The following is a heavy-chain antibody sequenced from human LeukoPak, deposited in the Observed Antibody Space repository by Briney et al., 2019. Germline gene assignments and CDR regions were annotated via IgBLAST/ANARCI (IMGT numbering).Heavy chain of an antibody. D-gene: IGHD1-14*01. V-gene: IGHV4-59*08. CDR1: GGSLSSYY. J-gene: IGHJ4*02. Sequence: PSETLSLTCTVSGGSLSSYYWSRIRQPPGKGLEWIGYIYYSGSTNYNPSLKSRVTISVDTSKNQFSLKLSSVTAADTAVYYCAGGDRDYDYWGQGNLVTVSS. CDR3: AGGDRDYDY. CDR2: IYYSGST.